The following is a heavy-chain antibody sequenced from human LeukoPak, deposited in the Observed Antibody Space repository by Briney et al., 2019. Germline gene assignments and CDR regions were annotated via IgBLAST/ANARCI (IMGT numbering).Heavy chain of an antibody. J-gene: IGHJ6*03. Sequence: TSETLSLTCTVSGGSISSYYWSWIRQPPGKGLEWIGYMYYSGSTNYNPSLKSRVTISVDTSKNQFSLKLSSVTAADTAVYYCARMAEESGWGYYYYYYMDVWGKGTTVTISS. CDR2: MYYSGST. V-gene: IGHV4-59*01. CDR1: GGSISSYY. D-gene: IGHD6-19*01. CDR3: ARMAEESGWGYYYYYYMDV.